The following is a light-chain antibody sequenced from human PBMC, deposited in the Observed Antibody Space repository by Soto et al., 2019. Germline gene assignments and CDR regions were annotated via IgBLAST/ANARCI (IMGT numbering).Light chain of an antibody. Sequence: MTQSKLSLPVTPGEPASISCSSSQSLLHNNGYNYLNWYQQKPGKAPKLLIYAASSLQSGVPSRFSGSGSGTDFTLTISSLQPEDFATYYCQQSYSTPWTFGHGAKV. CDR3: QQSYSTPWT. CDR2: AAS. V-gene: IGKV1-39*01. J-gene: IGKJ1*01. CDR1: QSLLHNNGYNY.